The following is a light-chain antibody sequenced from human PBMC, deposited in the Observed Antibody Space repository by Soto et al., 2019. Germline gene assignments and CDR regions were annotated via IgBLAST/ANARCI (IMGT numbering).Light chain of an antibody. J-gene: IGLJ2*01. CDR2: RNN. Sequence: QSVLTQPPSASWTPGQRVTISCSGSRSNIGSNYVYWYQQLPGTAPKLLIYRNNQRPSGVPDRFSGSKSGTSASLAVSGLRSEDEADYYCAPWYDGLSGRVVFGGGTKLTVL. V-gene: IGLV1-47*01. CDR1: RSNIGSNY. CDR3: APWYDGLSGRVV.